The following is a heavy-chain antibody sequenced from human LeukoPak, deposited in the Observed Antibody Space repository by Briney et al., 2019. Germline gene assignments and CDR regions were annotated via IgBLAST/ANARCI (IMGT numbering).Heavy chain of an antibody. V-gene: IGHV3-43*02. Sequence: QPGGPLRLSCPASGFTFGDYAMHWARQAPGKGLGWVSLLLGDGRTTSYAGSVKGRFTISRDNSKNSLYLQMSSLRGEDTAMYYCAKDAVAGTWLHYWGQGTLVTVSS. CDR1: GFTFGDYA. CDR2: LLGDGRTT. CDR3: AKDAVAGTWLHY. D-gene: IGHD6-19*01. J-gene: IGHJ4*02.